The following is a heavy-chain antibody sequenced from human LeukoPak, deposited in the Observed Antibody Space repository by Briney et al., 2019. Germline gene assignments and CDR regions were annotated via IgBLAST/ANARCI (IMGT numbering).Heavy chain of an antibody. V-gene: IGHV3-74*01. Sequence: SGGSLKLSCAASGFTFSSYWMPWVRQAPGKGLVWVSRINSDGSSTSYADSVKGRFTISRDNAKNTLYLQMNSLRAEDTAVYYCARKRNYYYYGMDVWGQGTTVTVSS. CDR2: INSDGSST. J-gene: IGHJ6*02. CDR3: ARKRNYYYYGMDV. CDR1: GFTFSSYW.